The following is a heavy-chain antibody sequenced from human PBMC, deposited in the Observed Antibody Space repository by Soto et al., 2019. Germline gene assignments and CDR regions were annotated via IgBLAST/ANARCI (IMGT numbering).Heavy chain of an antibody. V-gene: IGHV3-30-3*01. CDR1: GFTFSDYP. CDR2: ISYDGNDE. J-gene: IGHJ4*02. D-gene: IGHD3-10*01. CDR3: ARDMRHDYASGRLDY. Sequence: QVKLVESGGGVVQPGASLRLSCVASGFTFSDYPLHWVRRAPGKGLEWVAVISYDGNDESYSDSVKGRLTISRDNSKTTVYLPMNRLRADDMAVYHCARDMRHDYASGRLDYLGQGTLVTVSS.